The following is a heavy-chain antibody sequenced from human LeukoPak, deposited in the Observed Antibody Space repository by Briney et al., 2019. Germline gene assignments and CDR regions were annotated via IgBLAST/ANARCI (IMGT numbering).Heavy chain of an antibody. CDR2: INTNTGNP. CDR1: GYTFTGYA. CDR3: ARARRLAAAGTHPYNWFDP. Sequence: ASVTVSFMASGYTFTGYAMNWLRQAPGQGLEWMGWINTNTGNPTYAQGFTGRFVFSLDTSVSTAYLQISSLKAEDTAVYYCARARRLAAAGTHPYNWFDPWGQGTLVTVSS. J-gene: IGHJ5*02. V-gene: IGHV7-4-1*02. D-gene: IGHD6-13*01.